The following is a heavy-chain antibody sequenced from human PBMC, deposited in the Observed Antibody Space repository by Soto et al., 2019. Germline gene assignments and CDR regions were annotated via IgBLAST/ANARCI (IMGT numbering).Heavy chain of an antibody. D-gene: IGHD1-7*01. J-gene: IGHJ4*02. CDR1: GFTFSGHW. CDR2: IDNYGRKT. CDR3: ERDHSGTNIIYF. Sequence: EVQLVESGGGLVQPGESLRLSCAASGFTFSGHWMHWVRQAPGKGLVWVSRIDNYGRKTHYADSVRGRFTISRDNAKNTLHLKMNSKRVYDTAVFYCERDHSGTNIIYFWGQGTLVTVSS. V-gene: IGHV3-74*01.